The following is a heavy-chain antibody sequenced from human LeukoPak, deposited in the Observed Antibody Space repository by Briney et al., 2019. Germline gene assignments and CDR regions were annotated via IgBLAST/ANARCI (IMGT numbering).Heavy chain of an antibody. Sequence: GGSLRLSCAASGFTFSSYSMNWVRQAPGKGLEWVSSISSSSYIYYADSVKGRFTISRDNAKNSLYLQMNSLRAEDTAVYYCARDLFLAAAGSDYFDYWGQGTLVTVSS. D-gene: IGHD6-13*01. J-gene: IGHJ4*02. CDR3: ARDLFLAAAGSDYFDY. V-gene: IGHV3-21*01. CDR2: ISSSSYI. CDR1: GFTFSSYS.